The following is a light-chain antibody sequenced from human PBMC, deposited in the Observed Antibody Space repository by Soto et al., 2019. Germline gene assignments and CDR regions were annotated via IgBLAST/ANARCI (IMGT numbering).Light chain of an antibody. CDR3: SSYAGSDVFV. V-gene: IGLV2-8*01. CDR1: SSDVGGYNS. CDR2: EVS. J-gene: IGLJ1*01. Sequence: QSVLTQPPSASGSPGQSVTISCTGTSSDVGGYNSVSWYQHHPGKAPKLMIYEVSKRPSGVPDRFSGSKSGNTASLTVSGLQAEDEADYYCSSYAGSDVFVFGTGTKLTVL.